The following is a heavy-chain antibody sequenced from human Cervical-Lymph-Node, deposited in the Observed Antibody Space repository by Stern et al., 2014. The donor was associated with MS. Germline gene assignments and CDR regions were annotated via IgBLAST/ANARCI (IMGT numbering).Heavy chain of an antibody. Sequence: QVQLVQSGAEVKKSGASVKVSCKASGYTFTGSFMYWVRQAPGQGLEWMGRINPKSGVTDYAEKFEGRLTLTRDTSISTAYMEVSRLTSDDTAVYFCARGPKFGAFDLWGQGTLVTISA. J-gene: IGHJ3*01. D-gene: IGHD3-3*01. V-gene: IGHV1-2*06. CDR1: GYTFTGSF. CDR3: ARGPKFGAFDL. CDR2: INPKSGVT.